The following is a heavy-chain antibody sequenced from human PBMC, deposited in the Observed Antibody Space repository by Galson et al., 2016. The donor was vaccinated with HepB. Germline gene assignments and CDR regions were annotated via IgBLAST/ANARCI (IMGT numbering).Heavy chain of an antibody. CDR2: IDHSETT. J-gene: IGHJ3*02. CDR3: ARGPDDYGDYDAFDI. D-gene: IGHD4-17*01. Sequence: SETLSLTCGVSGGSFSGYYWHWIRQPPGKGLEWIGQIDHSETTDYNRSLKGRVTISLDMSKNHVYLILTSLTAADTAVYYCARGPDDYGDYDAFDIWGQGTQVIVSS. V-gene: IGHV4-34*01. CDR1: GGSFSGYY.